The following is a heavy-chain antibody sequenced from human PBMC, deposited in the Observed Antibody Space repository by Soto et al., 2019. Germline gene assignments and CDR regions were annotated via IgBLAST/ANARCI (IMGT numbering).Heavy chain of an antibody. V-gene: IGHV1-69*01. Sequence: QVHLVQSGAEVKKPGSSVTVSCKASGGTFNKYAISWVRQAPGPGLEWMGGIIPFFGAPNYAQKFQGRVTITADESTTTVYMELSSLRSEDTAVYYCARGYSEYEMDVWGQGTTVTVSS. J-gene: IGHJ6*02. CDR3: ARGYSEYEMDV. CDR1: GGTFNKYA. CDR2: IIPFFGAP. D-gene: IGHD5-12*01.